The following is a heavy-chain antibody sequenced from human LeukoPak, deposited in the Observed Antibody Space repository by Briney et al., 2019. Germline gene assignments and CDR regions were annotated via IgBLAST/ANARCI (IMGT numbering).Heavy chain of an antibody. J-gene: IGHJ4*02. CDR3: ARSPNTAMETFDY. CDR1: GGSISSGGYS. CDR2: IYHNGST. D-gene: IGHD5-18*01. Sequence: SETLSLTFAVSGGSISSGGYSWSWIRQPPGKGLEWIGYIYHNGSTYYNPSLKSRVTISVDKSKNQFSLKLSSVTAADTAVYYCARSPNTAMETFDYWGQGTLVTVSS. V-gene: IGHV4-30-2*01.